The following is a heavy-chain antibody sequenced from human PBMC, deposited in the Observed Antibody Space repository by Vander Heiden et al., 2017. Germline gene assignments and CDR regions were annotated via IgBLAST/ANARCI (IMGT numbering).Heavy chain of an antibody. CDR2: ISGSGGST. V-gene: IGHV3-23*01. D-gene: IGHD3-3*01. J-gene: IGHJ4*02. CDR1: GFTFSSYA. CDR3: AKAVERITIFGVVTAVDY. Sequence: EVQLLESGGGLVQPGGSLRLSCAASGFTFSSYAMSWVCQAPGKGLEWVSAISGSGGSTYYADAVKGRFTISRDNSKNTLYLQMNSLRAEDTAVYYCAKAVERITIFGVVTAVDYWGQGTLVTVSS.